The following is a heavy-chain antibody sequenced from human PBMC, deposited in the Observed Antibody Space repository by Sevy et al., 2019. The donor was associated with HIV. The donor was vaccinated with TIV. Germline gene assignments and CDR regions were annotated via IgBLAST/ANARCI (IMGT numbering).Heavy chain of an antibody. CDR1: GFAPSTYG. D-gene: IGHD4-17*01. Sequence: GGSLRLSCAASGFAPSTYGMHWVRQAPGKGLEWVAVIGYDGSNKYYADSVKGRFSISRDNSRNTLFLQMDSLRAEDTDGYYGARDLRTPGDYRVTYFDYWGQGTLVTVSS. CDR2: IGYDGSNK. CDR3: ARDLRTPGDYRVTYFDY. V-gene: IGHV3-33*01. J-gene: IGHJ4*02.